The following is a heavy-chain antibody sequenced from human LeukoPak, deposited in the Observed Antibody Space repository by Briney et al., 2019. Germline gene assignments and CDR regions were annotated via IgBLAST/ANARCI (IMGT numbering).Heavy chain of an antibody. Sequence: GESLRLSCAASGFTFTTYWMSWVRQAPGKGLEWVSVIYIGGSTYYADSVKGRFTISRDNSKNTVFLQMNSLRVDDTALYYCATSSGAVAGRPFDHWGQGTLVTVSS. CDR2: IYIGGST. V-gene: IGHV3-53*01. CDR3: ATSSGAVAGRPFDH. CDR1: GFTFTTYW. J-gene: IGHJ4*02. D-gene: IGHD6-19*01.